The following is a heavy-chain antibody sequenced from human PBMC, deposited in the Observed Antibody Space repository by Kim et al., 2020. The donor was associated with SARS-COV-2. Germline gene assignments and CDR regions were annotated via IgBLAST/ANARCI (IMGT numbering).Heavy chain of an antibody. Sequence: GGSLRLSCIASGFTFSSHAMHWVRQAPGKGLEWVSVILCSGDDKYYADSVKGRFTISIDKSKNTLYLQMNSLRPEDTAVYYCARGRTFYGNVDYWGQGALVTVAS. CDR1: GFTFSSHA. D-gene: IGHD3-16*01. CDR3: ARGRTFYGNVDY. V-gene: IGHV3-30*04. J-gene: IGHJ4*02. CDR2: ILCSGDDK.